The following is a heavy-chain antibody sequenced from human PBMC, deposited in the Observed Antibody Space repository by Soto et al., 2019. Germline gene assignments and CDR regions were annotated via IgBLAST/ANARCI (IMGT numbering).Heavy chain of an antibody. Sequence: GGSLRLSCAASGFTVSSNYMSWVRQAPGKGLEWVSVIYSGGSTYYADSVKGRFTISRDNSKNTLYLQMNSLRAEDTAVYYCASSLHSSSWYPIDYWGQGTLVTVSS. CDR3: ASSLHSSSWYPIDY. V-gene: IGHV3-53*01. D-gene: IGHD6-13*01. J-gene: IGHJ4*02. CDR1: GFTVSSNY. CDR2: IYSGGST.